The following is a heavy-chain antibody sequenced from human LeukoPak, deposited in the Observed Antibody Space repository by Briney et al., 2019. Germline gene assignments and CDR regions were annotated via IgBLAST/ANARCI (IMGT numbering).Heavy chain of an antibody. V-gene: IGHV1-3*01. CDR1: GYTFTSYA. D-gene: IGHD6-13*01. Sequence: GASVKVSCKASGYTFTSYAMHWVRQAPGQRLEWMGWINAGNGNTKYSQKFQGRVTITRDTSASTAYMELSSLRSEYTAVYYCARNGWQQPFDYWGQGTLVTVSS. CDR3: ARNGWQQPFDY. CDR2: INAGNGNT. J-gene: IGHJ4*02.